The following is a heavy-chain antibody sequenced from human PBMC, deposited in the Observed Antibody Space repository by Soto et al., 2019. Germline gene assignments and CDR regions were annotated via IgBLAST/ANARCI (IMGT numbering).Heavy chain of an antibody. CDR2: INPNSGVA. J-gene: IGHJ6*02. D-gene: IGHD2-21*02. CDR1: GYTFTAYY. Sequence: QVQLVQSGAEVEKPGASVKVSCTTSGYTFTAYYIHWVRQAPGQGLEWMGWINPNSGVANYAKNFQGRATMTRDTSIRKDYMELSSRKSEDTAVYFWARGWPVTYCGGDWPLGYYYHGMDVWGQGTAVTVSS. CDR3: ARGWPVTYCGGDWPLGYYYHGMDV. V-gene: IGHV1-2*02.